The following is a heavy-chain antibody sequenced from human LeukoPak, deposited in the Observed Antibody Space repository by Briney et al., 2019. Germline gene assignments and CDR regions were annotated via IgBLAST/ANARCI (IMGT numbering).Heavy chain of an antibody. V-gene: IGHV4-39*07. CDR3: AREVDAAAAYNWFDP. J-gene: IGHJ5*02. Sequence: PSETLSLTCTVSGGSISSNTYSWGWIRQPPGKGLEWIGSIYYGGSAYYNPSLKSRVTISVDTSKNQFSLRLSSVTAADTAVYYCAREVDAAAAYNWFDPWDQGTLVTVSS. CDR1: GGSISSNTYS. D-gene: IGHD2-2*01. CDR2: IYYGGSA.